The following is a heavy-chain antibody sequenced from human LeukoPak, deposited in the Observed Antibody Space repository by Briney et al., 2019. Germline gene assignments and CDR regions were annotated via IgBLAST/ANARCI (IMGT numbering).Heavy chain of an antibody. V-gene: IGHV3-30*18. CDR1: GFTFSSYG. CDR2: ISYDGSNK. CDR3: AKEAGPSLDY. D-gene: IGHD6-19*01. Sequence: PGGSLRLSCAASGFTFSSYGMHWVRQAPGKGLEWVAVISYDGSNKYYADSVKGRFTISRDNSKNTLYLQMNSLRAEDTAVYYCAKEAGPSLDYWGQGTLVTVSS. J-gene: IGHJ4*02.